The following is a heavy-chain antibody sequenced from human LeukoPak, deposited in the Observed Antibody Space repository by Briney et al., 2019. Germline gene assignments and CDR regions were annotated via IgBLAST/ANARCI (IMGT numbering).Heavy chain of an antibody. V-gene: IGHV3-74*01. Sequence: GGSLRLSCAVSGFTFISYGMQWVRQAPGKGLAWVSRSNTDGCSTTYADSVKGRFTISRDNAKNTLYLQMNSLRAEDTAVYYCARELPREVTLDYWGQGTLVTVSS. J-gene: IGHJ4*01. CDR3: ARELPREVTLDY. CDR2: SNTDGCST. D-gene: IGHD2-21*02. CDR1: GFTFISYG.